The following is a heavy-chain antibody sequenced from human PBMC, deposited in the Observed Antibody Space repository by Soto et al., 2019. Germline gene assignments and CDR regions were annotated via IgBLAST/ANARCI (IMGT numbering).Heavy chain of an antibody. CDR1: GGSFSDFH. CDR3: ARTHYSMDV. V-gene: IGHV4-34*01. J-gene: IGHJ6*03. Sequence: QVQLQQRGAGLLKPSETLSLTCAVYGGSFSDFHWSWIRQPPGKGLEWIGEIHHRGNTNYNPTLMSRVTMSVDTSQNQSSLKMTSVTAADTAVYYCARTHYSMDVWDKGTTVTVSS. CDR2: IHHRGNT.